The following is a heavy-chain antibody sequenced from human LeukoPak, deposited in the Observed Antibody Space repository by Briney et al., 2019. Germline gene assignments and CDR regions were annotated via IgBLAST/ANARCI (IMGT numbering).Heavy chain of an antibody. Sequence: ASVKVSCKASGYTYTSYGISWVRQAPGQGLEWMGWISAYNGDTHYAQKFQGRVTMTTETSTSTAYMELRSLRSDDTAVYYCARDISTTGDWFDPWGQGTLVTVSS. V-gene: IGHV1-18*01. D-gene: IGHD1-1*01. J-gene: IGHJ5*02. CDR3: ARDISTTGDWFDP. CDR2: ISAYNGDT. CDR1: GYTYTSYG.